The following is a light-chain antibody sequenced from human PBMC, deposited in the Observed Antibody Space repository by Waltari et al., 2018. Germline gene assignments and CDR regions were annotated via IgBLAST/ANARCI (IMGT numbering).Light chain of an antibody. J-gene: IGKJ2*01. CDR2: AAS. Sequence: DIQMTQSPSSLSASVGDRVTITCRASQSIDRYLNWYQQKPPNAPKLLIYAASRLQSGVPSRFSGSGSGTDFTLTITSLQPDDFATYYCQHSYSPPYTFGQGTRLEIK. V-gene: IGKV1-39*01. CDR3: QHSYSPPYT. CDR1: QSIDRY.